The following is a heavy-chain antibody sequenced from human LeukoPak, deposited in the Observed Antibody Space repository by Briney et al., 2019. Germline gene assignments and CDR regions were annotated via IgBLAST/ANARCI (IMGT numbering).Heavy chain of an antibody. D-gene: IGHD6-19*01. CDR1: GYSISSGYY. Sequence: SETLSLTCTVSGYSISSGYYWGWIRQPPGKGLEWIGEINHSGSTNYNPSLKSRVTISVDTSKNQFSLKLSSVTAADTAVYYCARGYSSGWYYYWGQGTLVTVSS. CDR2: INHSGST. CDR3: ARGYSSGWYYY. J-gene: IGHJ4*02. V-gene: IGHV4-38-2*02.